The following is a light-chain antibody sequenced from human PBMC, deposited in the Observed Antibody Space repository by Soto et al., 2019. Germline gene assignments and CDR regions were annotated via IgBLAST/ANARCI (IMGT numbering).Light chain of an antibody. CDR2: EDD. V-gene: IGLV6-57*02. J-gene: IGLJ3*02. CDR3: QYLDTTKQGVV. Sequence: NFMLTQPHSVSESPGKTVTISCTGSSGSIASNYIQWYQQRPGSAPTTVIYEDDQRPSGVPDRFSGSIDSSSNSASLTISGLKIEDEAVYYCQYLDTTKQGVVFGGGTKVTVL. CDR1: SGSIASNY.